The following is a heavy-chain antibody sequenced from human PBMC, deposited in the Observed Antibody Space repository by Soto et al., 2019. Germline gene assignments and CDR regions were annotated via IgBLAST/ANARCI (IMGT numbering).Heavy chain of an antibody. V-gene: IGHV1-8*01. D-gene: IGHD4-17*01. CDR3: ARGIKNGDYSRWFDP. Sequence: QVQLVQSGAEVKKPGASVKVSCKASGYIFTNYDINWVRQATGQGLEYLGWINPNSGNTGYVQKFKGRVTMTRNTPINTAYMALNSLRSEDTAVYYCARGIKNGDYSRWFDPWAQATLVTVSS. CDR2: INPNSGNT. J-gene: IGHJ5*02. CDR1: GYIFTNYD.